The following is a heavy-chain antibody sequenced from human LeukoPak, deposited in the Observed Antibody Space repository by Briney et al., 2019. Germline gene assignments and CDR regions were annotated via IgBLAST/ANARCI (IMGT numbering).Heavy chain of an antibody. CDR3: ASARRIAVAGTIHY. V-gene: IGHV3-66*01. CDR2: IYSGGST. D-gene: IGHD6-19*01. J-gene: IGHJ4*02. CDR1: GFTVSSNY. Sequence: GGSLRLSCAASGFTVSSNYMSWVRQAPGQGLEWVSVIYSGGSTYYADSVKGRFTISRDNSKNTLYLQMNSLRAEDTAVYYCASARRIAVAGTIHYWGQGTLVTVSS.